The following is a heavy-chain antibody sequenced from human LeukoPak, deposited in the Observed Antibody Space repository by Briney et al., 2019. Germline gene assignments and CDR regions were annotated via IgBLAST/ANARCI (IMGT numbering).Heavy chain of an antibody. D-gene: IGHD3-16*01. CDR1: GFTVSSNY. J-gene: IGHJ4*02. CDR2: IYIGGST. Sequence: GGSLRLSCAASGFTVSSNYMSWVRQAPGKGLEWVSSIYIGGSTYYADSVKGRFTISRDDPNNTLYLQMHSLRAEDTAVYYCAREISRFGIWGQGTLVTVSS. V-gene: IGHV3-66*01. CDR3: AREISRFGI.